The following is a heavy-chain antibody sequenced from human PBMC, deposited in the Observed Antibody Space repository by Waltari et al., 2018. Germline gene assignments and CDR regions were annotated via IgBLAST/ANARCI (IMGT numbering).Heavy chain of an antibody. CDR1: GGSISSGDSF. D-gene: IGHD1-1*01. J-gene: IGHJ4*02. CDR2: ISYSGST. Sequence: QVQLQESGPGLVKPSQTLSLTCTVSGGSISSGDSFLSWLRKPPGKGLEWVGYISYSGSTYYNPSLKSRVIMSLDTSKNQFSLMLSSVTAADTAVYYCARHRTGTAAVDYWGQGTLVTVSS. V-gene: IGHV4-30-4*08. CDR3: ARHRTGTAAVDY.